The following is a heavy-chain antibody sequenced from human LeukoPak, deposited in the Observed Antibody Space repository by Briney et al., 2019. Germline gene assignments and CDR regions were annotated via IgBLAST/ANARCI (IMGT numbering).Heavy chain of an antibody. Sequence: PSETLSLTCTVSGGSISSYYWSWIRQPPGKGLEWIGEINHSGSTNYNPSLKSRVTISVDTSKNQSSLKLSSVTAADTAVYYCARRGSIFEDSEWRTAFDLWGQGTMVIVSS. CDR3: ARRGSIFEDSEWRTAFDL. V-gene: IGHV4-34*01. CDR1: GGSISSYY. D-gene: IGHD3-9*01. J-gene: IGHJ3*01. CDR2: INHSGST.